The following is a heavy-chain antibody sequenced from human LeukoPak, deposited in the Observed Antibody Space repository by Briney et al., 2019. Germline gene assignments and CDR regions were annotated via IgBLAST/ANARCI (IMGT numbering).Heavy chain of an antibody. V-gene: IGHV4-59*01. CDR2: IYYSGST. J-gene: IGHJ4*02. CDR3: ARTIVGLYYFDY. D-gene: IGHD1-26*01. Sequence: SETLSLTCNVSGGSFSSYYWSWIRQPPGQGLEWIGYIYYSGSTNYNPSLKSRVTISVDTSKNQFSLKLSSVTAADTAVYYCARTIVGLYYFDYWGQGTRVTVSS. CDR1: GGSFSSYY.